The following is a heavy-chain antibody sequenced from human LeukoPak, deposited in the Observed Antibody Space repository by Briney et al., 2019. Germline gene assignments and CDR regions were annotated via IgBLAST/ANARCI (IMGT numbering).Heavy chain of an antibody. CDR1: GFTFKNYR. J-gene: IGHJ4*02. V-gene: IGHV3-7*05. D-gene: IGHD6-19*01. CDR2: IKQDGSEE. CDR3: ASGRQWLTKGYFDH. Sequence: GGSLRLSCAVSGFTFKNYRMNWVRQAPGKGLEWVANIKQDGSEEYYVDSVKGRFTISRDNAKTSLYLQMNSLRADDTAVYYCASGRQWLTKGYFDHWGQGTLVTVSS.